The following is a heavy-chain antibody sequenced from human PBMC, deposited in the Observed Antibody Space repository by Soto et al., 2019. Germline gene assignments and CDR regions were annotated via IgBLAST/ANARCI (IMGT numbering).Heavy chain of an antibody. V-gene: IGHV3-23*01. Sequence: EVHLLEYGGGLVQPGGSLRLSCVVSGSTFSSDDMSWVRQAPGRGLEWVSGISDSGGSTYYADSVKGRFTISRDNAKNTLHLQMKSLRVEDTALYYCAKDGGWSLAVAGLFDYWGPGTQVTVSS. D-gene: IGHD6-19*01. CDR1: GSTFSSDD. J-gene: IGHJ4*02. CDR3: AKDGGWSLAVAGLFDY. CDR2: ISDSGGST.